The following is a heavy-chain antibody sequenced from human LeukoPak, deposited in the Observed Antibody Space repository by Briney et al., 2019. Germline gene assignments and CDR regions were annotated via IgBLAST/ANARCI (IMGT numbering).Heavy chain of an antibody. CDR1: GFTVSSNY. Sequence: GGSLRLSCAASGFTVSSNYMSWVRQAPGKGLEWVSVIYSGGSTYYADSVKGRFTIPRDNSKNTVYLQMNSLRVEDTAVYYCARAYDTSGYYGPVDYWGQGTLVTVSS. V-gene: IGHV3-66*01. CDR3: ARAYDTSGYYGPVDY. J-gene: IGHJ4*02. D-gene: IGHD3-22*01. CDR2: IYSGGST.